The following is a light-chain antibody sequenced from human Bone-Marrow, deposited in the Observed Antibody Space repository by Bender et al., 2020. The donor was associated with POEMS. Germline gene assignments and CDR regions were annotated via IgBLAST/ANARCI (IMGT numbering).Light chain of an antibody. CDR1: SGHNNYV. CDR3: ETWDSDPSWV. J-gene: IGLJ3*02. Sequence: QPVLTQSSSASASLGSSVKLTCTLTSGHNNYVIAWHQQQPGKAPRYLMNIESSGIYHKGSGVPDRFSGSSSGADRYLTISNLQSEDEADYYCETWDSDPSWVFGGGTKLTVL. V-gene: IGLV4-60*03. CDR2: IESSGIY.